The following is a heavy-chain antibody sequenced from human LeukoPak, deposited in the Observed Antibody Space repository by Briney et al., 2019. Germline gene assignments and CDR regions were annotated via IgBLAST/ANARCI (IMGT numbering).Heavy chain of an antibody. CDR2: IKSKTDGGTT. CDR1: GFTFNNAW. Sequence: PGGSLRLSCAASGFTFNNAWMSWVRQAPGKGLEWVGRIKSKTDGGTTDYAAPVKGRFTISRDDSKNTLYLQMNSLKTEDTAVYYCTTDFPVILEYSSSWYDYFDYWGQGTLVTVSS. D-gene: IGHD6-13*01. V-gene: IGHV3-15*01. CDR3: TTDFPVILEYSSSWYDYFDY. J-gene: IGHJ4*02.